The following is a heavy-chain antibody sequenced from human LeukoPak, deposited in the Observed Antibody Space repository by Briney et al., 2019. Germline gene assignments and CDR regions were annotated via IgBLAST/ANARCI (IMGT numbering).Heavy chain of an antibody. CDR2: IYHSGST. CDR1: GGSISSSNW. CDR3: AGGSGYSSSWYDY. D-gene: IGHD6-13*01. Sequence: PSETLSLTCVVSGGSISSSNWWSWVRQPPEQGLEWIGEIYHSGSTNYNPSLKSRVTISIDTSKNQFSLKLTSVTAADTAVYYCAGGSGYSSSWYDYWGQGTLVTVSS. J-gene: IGHJ4*02. V-gene: IGHV4-4*02.